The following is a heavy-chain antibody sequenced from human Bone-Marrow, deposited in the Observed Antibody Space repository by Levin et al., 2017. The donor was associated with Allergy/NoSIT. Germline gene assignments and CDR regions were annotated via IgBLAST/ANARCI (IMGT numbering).Heavy chain of an antibody. D-gene: IGHD4-17*01. V-gene: IGHV4-59*01. CDR1: GASITSYY. Sequence: PSETLSLTCTVSGASITSYYWSWIRQPPGKGLEWIGYIYYSGNTNYNASLKSRVTISVDTSMNQFSLRLSSVTAADTAVYYCVRDRDYGDYGAFDIWGQGTMVTVSS. CDR3: VRDRDYGDYGAFDI. J-gene: IGHJ3*02. CDR2: IYYSGNT.